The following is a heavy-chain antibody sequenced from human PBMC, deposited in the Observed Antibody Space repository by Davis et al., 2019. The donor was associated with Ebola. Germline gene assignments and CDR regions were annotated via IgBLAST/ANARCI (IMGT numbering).Heavy chain of an antibody. J-gene: IGHJ6*02. CDR1: GYTFTSYY. CDR3: ARDKAYCGGDCYSPADYYYYYGMDV. D-gene: IGHD2-21*02. V-gene: IGHV1-46*01. CDR2: INPSGGST. Sequence: ASVKVSCKASGYTFTSYYMHWVRQAPGQGLEWMGIINPSGGSTSYAQKFQGRVTMTRDTSTSTVYMELSSLRSEDTAVYYCARDKAYCGGDCYSPADYYYYYGMDVWGQGTLVTVSS.